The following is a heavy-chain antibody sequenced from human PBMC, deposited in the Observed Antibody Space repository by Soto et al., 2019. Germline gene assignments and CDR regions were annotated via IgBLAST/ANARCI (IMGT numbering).Heavy chain of an antibody. J-gene: IGHJ3*02. D-gene: IGHD3-22*01. CDR2: ISDSDGST. CDR1: GFTFSNYA. CDR3: PKELTGSFYERSGYLGAFDI. Sequence: EVQLLESGGGLVQPGGSLRLSCAASGFTFSNYAMSWVRQAPGKGLEWVSAISDSDGSTYYADSVKGRLTISRDNSKKRQYLQMNSPRAEDTAVYYWPKELTGSFYERSGYLGAFDILGQGRMVTVSS. V-gene: IGHV3-23*01.